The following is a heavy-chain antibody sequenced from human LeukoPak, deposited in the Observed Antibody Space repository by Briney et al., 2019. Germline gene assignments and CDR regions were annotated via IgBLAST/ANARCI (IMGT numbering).Heavy chain of an antibody. CDR3: ARDRNYYGSGSYPHVFDY. D-gene: IGHD3-10*01. Sequence: ASVKVSCKASGYTFTSYTITWVRQAPGQGLEWMGWISAYSGNTNYAQKVQGRVTITTDTSTSTAYMELRSLRSDDTAVYYCARDRNYYGSGSYPHVFDYWGQGTLVTVSS. CDR2: ISAYSGNT. V-gene: IGHV1-18*01. CDR1: GYTFTSYT. J-gene: IGHJ4*02.